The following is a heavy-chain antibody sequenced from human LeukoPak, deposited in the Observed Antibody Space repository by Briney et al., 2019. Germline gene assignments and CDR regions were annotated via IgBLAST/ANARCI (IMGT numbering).Heavy chain of an antibody. D-gene: IGHD3-22*01. CDR1: GGSMTNLY. J-gene: IGHJ6*02. Sequence: SETLSLTCTASGGSMTNLYWSWIRQPPGKGLEWIGAIYDSGSTRYNTSLESRVTISVDTSKTQFSLKLSSVAAADTALYYWAKGGSANFYYGDVWGQGTTVTVSS. V-gene: IGHV4-59*01. CDR3: AKGGSANFYYGDV. CDR2: IYDSGST.